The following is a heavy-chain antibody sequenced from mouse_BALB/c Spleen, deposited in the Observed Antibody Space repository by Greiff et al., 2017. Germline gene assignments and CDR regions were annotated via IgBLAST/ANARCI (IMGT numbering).Heavy chain of an antibody. J-gene: IGHJ3*01. CDR3: ARWLLPAY. Sequence: EVQLLESGPGLVKPSQSLSLTCSVTGYSITSGYYWNWIRQFPGNQLEWMGYISYDGSNNYNPSLKNRISITRDTSKNQFFLKLNSVTTEDTATYYCARWLLPAYWGQGTLVTVSA. D-gene: IGHD2-3*01. CDR1: GYSITSGYY. CDR2: ISYDGSN. V-gene: IGHV3-6*02.